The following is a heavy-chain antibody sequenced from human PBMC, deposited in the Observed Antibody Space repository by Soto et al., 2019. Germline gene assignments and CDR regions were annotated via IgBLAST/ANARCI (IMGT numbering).Heavy chain of an antibody. D-gene: IGHD6-13*01. CDR3: ARLQAAAGDNDLTFDY. V-gene: IGHV5-51*01. Sequence: GESLKISCKGSGYSFTSYWIGWVRQMPGKGLEWMGSIYPGDSDTRYSPSFQGHVTISADKSISTAYLQWSSLKASDTAMYYCARLQAAAGDNDLTFDYWGQGTLVTVS. J-gene: IGHJ4*02. CDR2: IYPGDSDT. CDR1: GYSFTSYW.